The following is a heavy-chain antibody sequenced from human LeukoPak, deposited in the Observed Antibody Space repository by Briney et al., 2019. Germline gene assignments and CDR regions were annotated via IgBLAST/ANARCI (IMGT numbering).Heavy chain of an antibody. CDR1: GFTFSTYG. J-gene: IGHJ3*02. V-gene: IGHV3-33*08. D-gene: IGHD1-26*01. CDR3: ARQFDGSHPNAFDI. CDR2: TWYDGSYK. Sequence: GGSLRLFWAASGFTFSTYGMHWVRQAPGKRLGLVAVTWYDGSYKYYGDSVKGRFTISRDNSKNTLYLQMASLRVEDTAVYYCARQFDGSHPNAFDIWGQGTMVTVSS.